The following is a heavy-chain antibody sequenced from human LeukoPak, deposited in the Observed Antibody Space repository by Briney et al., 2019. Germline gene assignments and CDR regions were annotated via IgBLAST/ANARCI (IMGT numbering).Heavy chain of an antibody. D-gene: IGHD1-26*01. CDR1: GYTFTSYY. V-gene: IGHV1-46*01. CDR3: AREVGATLCYFDY. Sequence: ASVKVCCKASGYTFTSYYMHWVRQAPGQGLEWMGIINPSGGSTSYVQKFQGRVTMTRDTSTSTVYMELSSLRSEDTAVYYCAREVGATLCYFDYWGQGTLVTVSS. J-gene: IGHJ4*02. CDR2: INPSGGST.